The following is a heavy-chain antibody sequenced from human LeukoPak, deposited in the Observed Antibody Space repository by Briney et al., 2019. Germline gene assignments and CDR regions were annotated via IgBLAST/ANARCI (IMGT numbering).Heavy chain of an antibody. CDR3: TTDLSDWAFLEWWKITFDAFDI. D-gene: IGHD3-3*02. CDR2: IKSKTDGGTT. CDR1: GFTFSNAW. V-gene: IGHV3-15*01. J-gene: IGHJ3*02. Sequence: RSGGSLRLSCAASGFTFSNAWMSWVRQAPGKGLEWVGRIKSKTDGGTTDYAAPVKGRFTISRDDSKNTLYLQMNSLTTEAPAVYYCTTDLSDWAFLEWWKITFDAFDIWGQGTMVTVS.